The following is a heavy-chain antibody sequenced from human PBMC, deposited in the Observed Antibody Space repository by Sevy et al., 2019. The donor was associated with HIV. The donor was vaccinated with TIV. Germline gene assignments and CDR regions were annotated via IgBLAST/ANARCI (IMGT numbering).Heavy chain of an antibody. CDR1: AFTFSSYN. CDR2: ISGSSNYI. CDR3: ARGPPDGSYDYFDY. V-gene: IGHV3-21*04. D-gene: IGHD1-26*01. J-gene: IGHJ4*02. Sequence: GGSLRLSCAASAFTFSSYNMNWVRQAPGKGLEWVSCISGSSNYIYYAEPLKGRFINSRDNAKNTLYLQMNSLRADDTAVYYCARGPPDGSYDYFDYWGQGTLVTVSS.